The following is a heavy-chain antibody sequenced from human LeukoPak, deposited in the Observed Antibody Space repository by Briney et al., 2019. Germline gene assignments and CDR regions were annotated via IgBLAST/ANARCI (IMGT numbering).Heavy chain of an antibody. V-gene: IGHV3-74*01. Sequence: GGSLRLSCATSGFTFSSYWMHWVRQAPGKGLVWISRINSDGRTTSYADSVKGRFTISRDNAKSTLYLQMNSLRAEDTAVYYCATTPAAAIRGWGQGTLVTVSS. CDR1: GFTFSSYW. CDR3: ATTPAAAIRG. J-gene: IGHJ4*02. D-gene: IGHD2-2*01. CDR2: INSDGRTT.